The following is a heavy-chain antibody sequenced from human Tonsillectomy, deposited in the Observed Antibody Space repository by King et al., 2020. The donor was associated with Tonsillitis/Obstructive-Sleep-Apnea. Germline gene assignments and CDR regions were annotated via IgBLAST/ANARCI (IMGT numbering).Heavy chain of an antibody. D-gene: IGHD2-2*02. Sequence: QLVQSGAEVKKPGASVKVSCKASGYTFTSYYMHWVRQAPGQGLEWMGIINPSGGSTSYAQKFQGRVTMTRDKSTSTVYMELSSLRSEDTAVYYCAAGVVPAAIGRDFDYWGQGTLVTVSS. CDR1: GYTFTSYY. CDR3: AAGVVPAAIGRDFDY. V-gene: IGHV1-46*01. J-gene: IGHJ4*02. CDR2: INPSGGST.